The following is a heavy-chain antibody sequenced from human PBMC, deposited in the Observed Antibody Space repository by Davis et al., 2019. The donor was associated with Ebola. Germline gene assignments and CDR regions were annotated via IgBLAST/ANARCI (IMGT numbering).Heavy chain of an antibody. CDR2: IYTSGST. J-gene: IGHJ5*02. Sequence: PSETLSLTCTVSGGSISSGSYYWSWIRQPAGKGLEWIGHIYTSGSTNYNPSLKSRVTISVDTSKNQFSLKLSSVTAADTAVYYCARDWPYCSGGSCYSLGCFDPWGQGTLVTVSS. CDR3: ARDWPYCSGGSCYSLGCFDP. D-gene: IGHD2-15*01. CDR1: GGSISSGSYY. V-gene: IGHV4-61*09.